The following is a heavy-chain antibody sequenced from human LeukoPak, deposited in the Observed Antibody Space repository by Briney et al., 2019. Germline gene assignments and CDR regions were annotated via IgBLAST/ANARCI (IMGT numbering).Heavy chain of an antibody. J-gene: IGHJ4*02. CDR1: GYTFTGYY. CDR3: ARGDGLKNYYDSSGYYYRPSSMAPLYYFDY. D-gene: IGHD3-22*01. CDR2: INPNGGGT. V-gene: IGHV1-2*06. Sequence: GASVKVSCKASGYTFTGYYMHWVRQAPGQGLEWMGRINPNGGGTNYAQKFQGRVTMTRDTSISTAYMELSRLRSDDTAVYYCARGDGLKNYYDSSGYYYRPSSMAPLYYFDYWGQGTLVTVSS.